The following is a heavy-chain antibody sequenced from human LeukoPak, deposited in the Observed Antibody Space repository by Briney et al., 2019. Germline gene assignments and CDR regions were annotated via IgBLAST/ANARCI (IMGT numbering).Heavy chain of an antibody. CDR2: IKQDGSEK. J-gene: IGHJ4*02. CDR1: GFTFSSYW. CDR3: ASDSGWSPFDY. Sequence: GGSLRLSRAASGFTFSSYWMSWVRQAPGKGLEWVANIKQDGSEKYYVDSVKGRFTISRDNAKNSLYLQMNSLRAEDTAVYYCASDSGWSPFDYWGQGTLVTVSS. D-gene: IGHD6-19*01. V-gene: IGHV3-7*01.